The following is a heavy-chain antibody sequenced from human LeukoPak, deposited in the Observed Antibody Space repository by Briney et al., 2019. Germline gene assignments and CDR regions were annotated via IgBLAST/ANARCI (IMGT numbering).Heavy chain of an antibody. V-gene: IGHV4-59*01. D-gene: IGHD3-10*01. CDR3: ARDKRLVTMVRGVMDYYYYGMDV. CDR2: IYYSGST. CDR1: GGSISSYY. Sequence: SETLSLTCTVSGGSISSYYWSWIRQPPGKGLEWIGYIYYSGSTNYNPSLKSRVTISVDTSKNQFSLKLSSVTAADTAVYYCARDKRLVTMVRGVMDYYYYGMDVWGQGTTATVSS. J-gene: IGHJ6*02.